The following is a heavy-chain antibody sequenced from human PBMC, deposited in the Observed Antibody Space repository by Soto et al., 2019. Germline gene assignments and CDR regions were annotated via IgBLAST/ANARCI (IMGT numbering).Heavy chain of an antibody. Sequence: QVQLVESGGGVVQPGRSLRLSCEASGLSFSSYGMHWVRQAPGKGPEWVAVISYDGRKTYYLDSVKGRFTISRDNSRNTLYLQMNGLRVEDSAVYYCAKLDTSGDLPTTAAAVSHWGQGTLVTVS. J-gene: IGHJ1*01. V-gene: IGHV3-30*18. CDR1: GLSFSSYG. CDR2: ISYDGRKT. D-gene: IGHD6-13*01. CDR3: AKLDTSGDLPTTAAAVSH.